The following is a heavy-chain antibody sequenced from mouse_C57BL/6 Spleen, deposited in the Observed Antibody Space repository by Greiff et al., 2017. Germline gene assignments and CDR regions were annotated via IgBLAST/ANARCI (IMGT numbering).Heavy chain of an antibody. J-gene: IGHJ1*03. V-gene: IGHV5-16*01. CDR2: INYDGSSN. CDR3: ARMDYYGSSYFWYFDV. CDR1: GFTFSDYY. D-gene: IGHD1-1*01. Sequence: EVMLVESEGGLVQPGSSMKLSCTASGFTFSDYYMAWVRQVPEKGLEWVANINYDGSSNYYLDSLKSRFIISRDNAKNILYLQMSSLKSEDTATYYCARMDYYGSSYFWYFDVWGTGTTVTVSS.